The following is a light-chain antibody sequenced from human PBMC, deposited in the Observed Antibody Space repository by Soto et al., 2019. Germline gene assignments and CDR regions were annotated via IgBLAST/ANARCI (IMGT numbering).Light chain of an antibody. Sequence: VMTQSPLSLPVTPGEPASISCRSSQSLLHSNGYNYLDWYLQKPGQSPQLLIYLGSNRASGVPDRISGSGSGTDFTLKISRVEAEYVGVYYCMQALQTPITFGQGTRLEIK. CDR1: QSLLHSNGYNY. V-gene: IGKV2-28*01. J-gene: IGKJ5*01. CDR3: MQALQTPIT. CDR2: LGS.